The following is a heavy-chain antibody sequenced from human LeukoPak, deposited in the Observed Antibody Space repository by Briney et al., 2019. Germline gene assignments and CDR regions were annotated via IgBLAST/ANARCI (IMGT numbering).Heavy chain of an antibody. J-gene: IGHJ6*03. CDR2: ISGSGGST. D-gene: IGHD1-1*01. Sequence: GGSLRLSCAASGFTFSSYAMSWVRQAPGKGLEWVSAISGSGGSTYYADSVKGRFTISRDNSKNTLYLQMNSLRAEDTAVYYCAKFLRPAEYNYYYYYYMDVWGKGTTVTVSS. V-gene: IGHV3-23*01. CDR3: AKFLRPAEYNYYYYYYMDV. CDR1: GFTFSSYA.